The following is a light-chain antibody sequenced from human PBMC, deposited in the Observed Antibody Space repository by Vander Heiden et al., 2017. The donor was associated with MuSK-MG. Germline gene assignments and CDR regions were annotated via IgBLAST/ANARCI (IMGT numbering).Light chain of an antibody. J-gene: IGLJ3*02. V-gene: IGLV2-8*01. CDR2: EVS. CDR1: SSDVGGYNY. CDR3: SSYAGSNNLGV. Sequence: QSALTQPPSASGSPGQYDPIPCTGTSSDVGGYNYVSWYQQHPGKAPKLMIYEVSKRPSGVPDRFSGSKSGNTASLTVTGLQAEDEADYYCSSYAGSNNLGVFGGGTKLTVL.